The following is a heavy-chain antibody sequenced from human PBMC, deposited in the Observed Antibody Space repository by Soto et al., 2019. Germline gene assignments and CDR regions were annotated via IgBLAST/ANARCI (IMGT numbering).Heavy chain of an antibody. CDR1: GGSVTNSSYY. CDR2: VYYRGRS. D-gene: IGHD4-17*01. CDR3: VSQRTTVLTQAYFDY. J-gene: IGHJ4*02. Sequence: XVTLSLTCTVSGGSVTNSSYYGGWIRQSPGKGLEWIGSVYYRGRSYSKSSVKSRVTISVDTSKNQFSLNFNSVTASDTALYYCVSQRTTVLTQAYFDYWGPGALVTVS. V-gene: IGHV4-39*01.